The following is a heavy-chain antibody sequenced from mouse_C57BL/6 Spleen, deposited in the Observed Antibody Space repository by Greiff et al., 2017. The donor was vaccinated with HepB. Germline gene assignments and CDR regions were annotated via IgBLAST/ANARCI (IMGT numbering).Heavy chain of an antibody. D-gene: IGHD2-1*01. CDR1: GYTFTSYW. CDR3: ARDGKGYAMDY. J-gene: IGHJ4*01. Sequence: QVQLQQPGAELVRPGSSVKLSCKASGYTFTSYWMDWVKQRPGQGLEWIGNIYPSDSETHYNQKFKDKATLTVDKSSSTAYMQLSSLTSEDSAVYYCARDGKGYAMDYWGQGTSVTVSS. V-gene: IGHV1-61*01. CDR2: IYPSDSET.